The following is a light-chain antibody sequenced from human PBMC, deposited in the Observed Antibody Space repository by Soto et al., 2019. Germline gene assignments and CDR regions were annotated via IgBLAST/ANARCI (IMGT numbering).Light chain of an antibody. CDR3: QQYGGYPYT. V-gene: IGKV1-16*01. CDR2: AAS. Sequence: DLQMSQSPSSLSASVGDGVTIXXRASQGISDYLAWFQQKPGKAPXYLIYAASSLQSGVPSRFSGSGSGTDFTLTIRSLQPKDFATYFCQQYGGYPYTFGQGPRWRS. J-gene: IGKJ2*01. CDR1: QGISDY.